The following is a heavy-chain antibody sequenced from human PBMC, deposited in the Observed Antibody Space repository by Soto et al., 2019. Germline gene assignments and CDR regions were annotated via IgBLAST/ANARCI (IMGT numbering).Heavy chain of an antibody. Sequence: PGGSLRLSCAASGFTFDDYAMHWVRQAPGKGLEWVSGLSWNSVSIGYADSVKGRFTISRDNAKNSLYLQMNSLRVEDTAFYYCVKDIAAVGTNWFDPWGQGTLVTVSS. CDR2: LSWNSVSI. J-gene: IGHJ5*02. CDR1: GFTFDDYA. CDR3: VKDIAAVGTNWFDP. V-gene: IGHV3-9*01. D-gene: IGHD6-13*01.